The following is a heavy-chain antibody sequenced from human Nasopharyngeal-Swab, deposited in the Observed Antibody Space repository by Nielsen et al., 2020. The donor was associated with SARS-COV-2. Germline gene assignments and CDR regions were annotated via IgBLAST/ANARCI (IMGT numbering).Heavy chain of an antibody. CDR3: AKDGSVVAATGNYGMDV. D-gene: IGHD2-15*01. Sequence: GGSLRLSCAASGFTFSDYYMCWIRQAPGKGLEGVSYISSTGSTIYYADSVKGRFTISRDNAKNSLYLQMNSLRAEDTALYYCAKDGSVVAATGNYGMDVWGQGTTVTVSS. CDR1: GFTFSDYY. J-gene: IGHJ6*02. CDR2: ISSTGSTI. V-gene: IGHV3-11*01.